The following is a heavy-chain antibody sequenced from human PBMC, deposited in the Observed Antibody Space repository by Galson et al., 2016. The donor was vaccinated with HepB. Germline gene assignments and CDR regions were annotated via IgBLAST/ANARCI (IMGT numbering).Heavy chain of an antibody. Sequence: ETLSLTCTVSGDSINSRGYYWGWIRQPPGKGLEWIGSIYYSGSTYYNPSLRRRVTISVDTSQNQFSLKLTSVTAADTAVYYCASSRWLQFFDYWGQGTLVTVSS. V-gene: IGHV4-39*01. CDR1: GDSINSRGYY. CDR3: ASSRWLQFFDY. D-gene: IGHD5-24*01. J-gene: IGHJ4*02. CDR2: IYYSGST.